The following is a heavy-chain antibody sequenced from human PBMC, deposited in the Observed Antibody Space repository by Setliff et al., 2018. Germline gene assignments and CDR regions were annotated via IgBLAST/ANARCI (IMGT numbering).Heavy chain of an antibody. CDR1: GFTFSSYA. Sequence: PGGSLRLSCAASGFTFSSYAMSWVRQAPGKGLEWVSAINGSGGSTYYADSVKGRFTISRDNAKKSLYLQMNSLRAEDTAVYYCARDRRPFNWGGNDAFDIWGQGTMVTVSS. CDR3: ARDRRPFNWGGNDAFDI. V-gene: IGHV3-23*01. CDR2: INGSGGST. J-gene: IGHJ3*02. D-gene: IGHD7-27*01.